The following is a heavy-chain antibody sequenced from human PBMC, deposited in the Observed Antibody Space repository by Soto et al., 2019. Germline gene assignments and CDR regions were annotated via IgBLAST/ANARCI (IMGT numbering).Heavy chain of an antibody. CDR1: GGTFSSYA. D-gene: IGHD5-18*01. CDR3: ARGQRGYSYGVNPYYFCGMDV. J-gene: IGHJ6*02. V-gene: IGHV1-69*06. CDR2: IIPIFGTA. Sequence: QVQLVQSGAEVKKPGSSVKVSCKASGGTFSSYAISWVRQAPGQGLEWMGGIIPIFGTANYAQKFQGRVKITADKCTSTAYMELGSLKSEDTAVYYCARGQRGYSYGVNPYYFCGMDVWGQGTTVTVSS.